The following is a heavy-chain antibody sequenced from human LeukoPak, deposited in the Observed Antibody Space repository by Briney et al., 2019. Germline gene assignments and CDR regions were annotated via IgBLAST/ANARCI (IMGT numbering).Heavy chain of an antibody. D-gene: IGHD2-15*01. CDR1: GYTFTSYG. J-gene: IGHJ6*04. CDR2: ISAYNGNT. CDR3: ARDTQLGYCSGASCFPYYYYGMDV. Sequence: ASVKVSCKASGYTFTSYGISWVRQAPGQGLEWMGWISAYNGNTNYAQKLQGRVTMTTDTSTSTAYMELRSLRSDDTAVYYCARDTQLGYCSGASCFPYYYYGMDVWGKGTTVTVSS. V-gene: IGHV1-18*04.